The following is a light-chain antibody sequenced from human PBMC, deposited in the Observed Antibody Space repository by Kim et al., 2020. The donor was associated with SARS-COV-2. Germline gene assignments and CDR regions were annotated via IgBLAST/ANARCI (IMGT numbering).Light chain of an antibody. Sequence: QAGLTQPPSVSNGLRQTATLTCTGNSNNVGNQGAAWLQQHQGHPPKLLSYRDNNRPSGISERFSACRSGNTASLTITGLQPEDEADYYCSAWDSSLSAWVFGGGTQLTVL. CDR1: SNNVGNQG. V-gene: IGLV10-54*01. CDR2: RDN. CDR3: SAWDSSLSAWV. J-gene: IGLJ3*02.